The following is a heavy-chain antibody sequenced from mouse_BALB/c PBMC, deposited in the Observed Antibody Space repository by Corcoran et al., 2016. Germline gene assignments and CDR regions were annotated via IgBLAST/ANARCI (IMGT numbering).Heavy chain of an antibody. CDR1: GINIKDTY. CDR3: ARWDWYFDV. CDR2: IDPANGNT. J-gene: IGHJ1*01. V-gene: IGHV14-3*02. Sequence: EVQRQQAAAELVKPGAAVKLSCTASGINIKDTYMHWVKQRPEQGLEWIGRIDPANGNTKYDPKSQGKATISEDTSSNTAYLQLSSLTSEDTAVYYCARWDWYFDVWGAGTTVTVSS.